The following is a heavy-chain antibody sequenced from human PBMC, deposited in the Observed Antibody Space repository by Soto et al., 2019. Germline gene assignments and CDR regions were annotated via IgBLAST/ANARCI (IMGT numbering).Heavy chain of an antibody. CDR3: AKDAPYYYDSSGYYGPFDY. V-gene: IGHV3-30*18. J-gene: IGHJ4*02. CDR2: ISYDGINK. Sequence: GGSLRLSCAASGFTFSSYGIHWVRQAPGRGLEWVALISYDGINKYYADSVKGRFTISRDNSKNTLYLQMNSLRAEDTAMYYCAKDAPYYYDSSGYYGPFDYWGQGTLVTVSS. D-gene: IGHD3-22*01. CDR1: GFTFSSYG.